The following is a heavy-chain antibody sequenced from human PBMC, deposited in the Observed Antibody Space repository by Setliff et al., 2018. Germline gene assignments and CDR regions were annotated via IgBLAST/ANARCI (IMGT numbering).Heavy chain of an antibody. CDR2: INIGGSA. V-gene: IGHV4-4*07. D-gene: IGHD6-19*01. CDR1: GGSISSYY. CDR3: AREQWLDPPGYYYMDV. Sequence: PSETLSLTCTVSGGSISSYYWSWIRQPAGTGLEWIGHINIGGSANYNPSLKSRVTMSIDTSKNQFSLKLNSVTAADMAVYYCAREQWLDPPGYYYMDVWAKGTTVTVSS. J-gene: IGHJ6*03.